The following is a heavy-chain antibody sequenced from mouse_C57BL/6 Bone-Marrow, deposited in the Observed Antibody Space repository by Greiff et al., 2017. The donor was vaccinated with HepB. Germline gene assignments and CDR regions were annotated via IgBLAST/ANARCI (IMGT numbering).Heavy chain of an antibody. D-gene: IGHD2-3*01. V-gene: IGHV1-55*01. CDR2: IYPGSGST. CDR1: GYTFTSYW. CDR3: ALWGWLLRYFDY. J-gene: IGHJ2*01. Sequence: VQLQQSGAELVKPGASVKMSCKASGYTFTSYWITWVKQRPGQGLEWIGDIYPGSGSTNYNEKFKSKATLTVDTSSSTAYMQLSSLTSEDSAVYYCALWGWLLRYFDYWGQGTTLTVSS.